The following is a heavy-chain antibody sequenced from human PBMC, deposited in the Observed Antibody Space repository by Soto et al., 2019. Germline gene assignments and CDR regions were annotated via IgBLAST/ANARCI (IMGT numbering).Heavy chain of an antibody. CDR1: GGSISSYY. D-gene: IGHD6-6*01. CDR2: IYYSGST. CDR3: ARLPGVPPFYYYYYYMDV. J-gene: IGHJ6*03. V-gene: IGHV4-59*08. Sequence: SETLSLTCTVSGGSISSYYWSWIRQPPGKGLEWIGNIYYSGSTNYNPSLKSRVTISVDTSKNQFSLKLSSVTAADTAVYYCARLPGVPPFYYYYYYMDVWGKGTTVTVSS.